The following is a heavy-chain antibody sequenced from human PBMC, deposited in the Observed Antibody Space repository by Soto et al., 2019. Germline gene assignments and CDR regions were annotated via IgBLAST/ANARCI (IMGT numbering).Heavy chain of an antibody. Sequence: QAQLAQSGGEVKKPGASVRVSCKASGYPFISYGISWVRQATGQGPEWMGWVSGHNGNTYYAQKFQGRVTMTTDTSTNTAYMELRSLRSDDTAVYYCARGTIVERPYFYMDVWGKRTTVTVSS. CDR1: GYPFISYG. J-gene: IGHJ6*03. D-gene: IGHD2-15*01. CDR3: ARGTIVERPYFYMDV. CDR2: VSGHNGNT. V-gene: IGHV1-18*01.